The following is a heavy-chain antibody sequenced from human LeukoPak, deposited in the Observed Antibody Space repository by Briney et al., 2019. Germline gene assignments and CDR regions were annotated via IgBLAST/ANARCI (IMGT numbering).Heavy chain of an antibody. Sequence: ASVTVSCKASGYTFTSYGINGVGQAPGQGLEWMGWIRVYNGNTNYAQRLQGRVTMTTYTSTSTAYMQLRSLRSDDTAVYYCARGPTRRSGYYPLEDYYYYYSMDVWGKGSTVTVSS. CDR2: IRVYNGNT. V-gene: IGHV1-18*01. J-gene: IGHJ6*03. CDR3: ARGPTRRSGYYPLEDYYYYYSMDV. CDR1: GYTFTSYG. D-gene: IGHD3-22*01.